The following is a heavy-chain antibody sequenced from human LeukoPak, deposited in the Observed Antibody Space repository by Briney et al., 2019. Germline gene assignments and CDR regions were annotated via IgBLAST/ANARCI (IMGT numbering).Heavy chain of an antibody. CDR1: GYTFTSYA. Sequence: ASVKVSCKASGYTFTSYAMNWVRQAPGQGLEWMGWIHPSTGNPTYAQGFTGRFVFSLDTSVSTTYLQIRSLEAEDTAVYYCARAFQSLGGLSLPDFWGQGTLVTVSS. D-gene: IGHD3-16*02. CDR3: ARAFQSLGGLSLPDF. V-gene: IGHV7-4-1*02. J-gene: IGHJ4*02. CDR2: IHPSTGNP.